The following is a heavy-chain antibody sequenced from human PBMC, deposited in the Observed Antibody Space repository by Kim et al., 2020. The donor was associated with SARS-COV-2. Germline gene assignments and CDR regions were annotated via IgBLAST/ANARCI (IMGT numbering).Heavy chain of an antibody. Sequence: ASVKVSCKASGYTFTSYYMHWVRQAPGQGLEWMGIINPSGGSTSYAQKFQGRVTMTRDTSTSTVYMELSSLRSEDTAVYYCARGPFYCSSTSCYENYYYYGMYVWGQGTTVTVSS. V-gene: IGHV1-46*01. D-gene: IGHD2-2*01. CDR2: INPSGGST. CDR1: GYTFTSYY. CDR3: ARGPFYCSSTSCYENYYYYGMYV. J-gene: IGHJ6*02.